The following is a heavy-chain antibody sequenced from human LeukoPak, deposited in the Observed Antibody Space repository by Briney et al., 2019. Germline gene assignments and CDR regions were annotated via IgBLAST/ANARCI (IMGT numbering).Heavy chain of an antibody. Sequence: PSETLSLTCTVSGGSISSFSWTWIRQPAGKGLEWIGRIYTIGSTNYNPSLKSRVTMSVDTSKNHFSLKLSSVIAADTAVYFCAREDPYWYFDLWGRGTLVTVSS. V-gene: IGHV4-4*07. CDR2: IYTIGST. CDR3: AREDPYWYFDL. CDR1: GGSISSFS. J-gene: IGHJ2*01.